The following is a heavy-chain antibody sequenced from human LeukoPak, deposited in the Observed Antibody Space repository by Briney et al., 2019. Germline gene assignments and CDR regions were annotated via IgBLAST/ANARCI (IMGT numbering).Heavy chain of an antibody. V-gene: IGHV4-30-2*01. Sequence: SQTLSLTCAVSGGSISSTGYSWSWIRQPPGKGLEWIGYIYHSGSTYYNSSLKSRVTISVDRSKNQFSLKLTSVTAADTAVYYCARLGRYDYFIDYWGQGTLVTVSS. J-gene: IGHJ4*02. CDR1: GGSISSTGYS. CDR3: ARLGRYDYFIDY. CDR2: IYHSGST. D-gene: IGHD3-16*01.